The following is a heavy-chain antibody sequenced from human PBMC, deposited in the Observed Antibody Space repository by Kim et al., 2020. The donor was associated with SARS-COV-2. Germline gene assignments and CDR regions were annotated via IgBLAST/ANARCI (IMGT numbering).Heavy chain of an antibody. CDR1: GFSLSTSGMC. Sequence: SGPTLVNPTQTLTLTCTFSGFSLSTSGMCVSWIRQPPGKALEWLARIDWDDDKYYSTSLKTRLTISKDTSKNQVVLTMTNMDPVDTATYYCARKTYSSGSFDYWGQGTLGTVSS. CDR3: ARKTYSSGSFDY. V-gene: IGHV2-70*11. CDR2: IDWDDDK. D-gene: IGHD6-19*01. J-gene: IGHJ4*02.